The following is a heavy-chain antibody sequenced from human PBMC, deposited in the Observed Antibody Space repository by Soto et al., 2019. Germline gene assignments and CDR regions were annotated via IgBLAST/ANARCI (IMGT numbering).Heavy chain of an antibody. V-gene: IGHV3-48*04. CDR2: ISSSGSAI. Sequence: GGSLRLSGAASGFNFSSYAMSWVRRAPEKGLERVSYISSSGSAIYYADSVKGRFTISRDNAKNSLYLQMNSLRAEDTAVYYCARVYSYGYSSAAFAIWGQGTMVTVSS. CDR3: ARVYSYGYSSAAFAI. D-gene: IGHD5-18*01. J-gene: IGHJ3*02. CDR1: GFNFSSYA.